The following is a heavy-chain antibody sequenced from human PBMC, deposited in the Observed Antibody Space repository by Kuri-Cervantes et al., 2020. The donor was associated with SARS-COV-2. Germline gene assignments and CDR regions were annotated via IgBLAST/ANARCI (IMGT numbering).Heavy chain of an antibody. CDR2: VYHSGET. J-gene: IGHJ4*02. V-gene: IGHV4-38-2*01. CDR1: GYSITNGYY. CDR3: ARQSEGSGSYY. Sequence: SETLSLTCSVSGYSITNGYYWGWIRQPPGKGLEWIGSVYHSGETYYNPSLESRVTISVDTSKNQFSLKLSSVTAADTAVYYCARQSEGSGSYYWGQGTLVTVSS. D-gene: IGHD1-26*01.